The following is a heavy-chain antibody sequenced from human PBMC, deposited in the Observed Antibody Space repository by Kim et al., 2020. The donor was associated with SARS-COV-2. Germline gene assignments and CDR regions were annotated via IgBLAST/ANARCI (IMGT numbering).Heavy chain of an antibody. D-gene: IGHD6-13*01. J-gene: IGHJ4*02. CDR2: IYSGGSTT. CDR3: AKDFRPEFSSWYYFDY. CDR1: GFTFSSYA. V-gene: IGHV3-23*03. Sequence: GGSLRLSCAASGFTFSSYAMSWVRQAPGKGLEWVSLIYSGGSTTYYADSVKGRFTISRDDSKSTLYLQMNSLRAEDTAIYYCAKDFRPEFSSWYYFDYWGQGTLVTVSS.